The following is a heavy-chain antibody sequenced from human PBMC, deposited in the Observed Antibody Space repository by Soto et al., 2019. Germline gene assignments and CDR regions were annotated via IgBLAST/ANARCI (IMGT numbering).Heavy chain of an antibody. CDR1: GYTFTSYD. J-gene: IGHJ4*02. V-gene: IGHV1-8*01. CDR3: ARGSRSYYDFWSGYSTFDY. Sequence: ASVKVSCKASGYTFTSYDINWVRQATGQGLEWMGWMNPNSGNTGYAQKFQGRVTMTRNTPISTAYMELSSLRSEDTAVYYCARGSRSYYDFWSGYSTFDYWGQGTLVTVSS. CDR2: MNPNSGNT. D-gene: IGHD3-3*01.